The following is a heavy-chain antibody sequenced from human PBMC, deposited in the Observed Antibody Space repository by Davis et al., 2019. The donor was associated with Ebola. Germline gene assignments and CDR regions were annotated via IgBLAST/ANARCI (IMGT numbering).Heavy chain of an antibody. CDR2: ISAYNGNT. D-gene: IGHD3-10*02. Sequence: ASVKVSCKASGGTFSSYAISWVRQAPGQGLEWMGWISAYNGNTNHAQKLQGRVTMTTDTSTSTAYMELRSLRSDDTAVYYCARDSLTMLDYYYYGMDVWGQGTTVTVSS. J-gene: IGHJ6*02. V-gene: IGHV1-18*01. CDR1: GGTFSSYA. CDR3: ARDSLTMLDYYYYGMDV.